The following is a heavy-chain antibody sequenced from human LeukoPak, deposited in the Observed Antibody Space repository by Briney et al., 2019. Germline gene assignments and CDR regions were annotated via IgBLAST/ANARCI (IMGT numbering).Heavy chain of an antibody. V-gene: IGHV3-30*03. Sequence: PGGSLRLSCAASGFTFSSYGMHWVRQAPGKGLEWVALISYDGSNKYYADSVKGRFTISKDNSKNTLYLQMNSLRAEDTAVYYCARDIATTGHLAFDYWGQGTLVTVSS. J-gene: IGHJ4*02. CDR1: GFTFSSYG. CDR3: ARDIATTGHLAFDY. D-gene: IGHD6-13*01. CDR2: ISYDGSNK.